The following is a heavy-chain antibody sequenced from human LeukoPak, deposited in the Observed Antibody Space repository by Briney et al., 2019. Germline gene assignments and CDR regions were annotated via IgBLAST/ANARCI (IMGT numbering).Heavy chain of an antibody. V-gene: IGHV3-30-3*01. CDR3: AREGYYGSGSPPSSYFDY. D-gene: IGHD3-10*01. CDR2: TSSDLNVK. J-gene: IGHJ4*02. Sequence: GGSLRLSCAASGFTFRNYVIHWVRQAPGKGLEWVAVTSSDLNVKLYADSVKGRFTISRDNSRSTLYLQMNSLRPEDTAIYYCAREGYYGSGSPPSSYFDYWGQGTLITVSS. CDR1: GFTFRNYV.